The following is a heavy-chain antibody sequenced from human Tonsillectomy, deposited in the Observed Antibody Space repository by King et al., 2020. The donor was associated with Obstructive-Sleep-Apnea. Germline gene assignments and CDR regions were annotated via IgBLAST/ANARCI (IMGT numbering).Heavy chain of an antibody. CDR1: GVSIRSSSYY. D-gene: IGHD3-16*01. CDR3: ARGWGSFDY. Sequence: QVQLQESGPGLVKPSETLSLTCTVSGVSIRSSSYYWGWIRQPPGKGLEWIGSIYYSGNTYYNPSLKCRVTISVDTSKNQFSLKLSSVTAADTTVYYCARGWGSFDYWGQGTLVTVSS. CDR2: IYYSGNT. V-gene: IGHV4-39*07. J-gene: IGHJ4*02.